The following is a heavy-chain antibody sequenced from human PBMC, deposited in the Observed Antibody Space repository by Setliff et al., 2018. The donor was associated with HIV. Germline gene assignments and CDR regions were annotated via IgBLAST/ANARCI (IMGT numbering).Heavy chain of an antibody. CDR3: ATVDDVSQIYFDY. CDR2: INPNNGGT. Sequence: ASVKVSCKASGYTFTDYYIHWVRQAPGQGLEWMGRINPNNGGTNYAQNFQGRVTMTRDTSVSTAYMELSRLTSDDTAVYYCATVDDVSQIYFDYWGQGTLVTVSS. V-gene: IGHV1-2*06. J-gene: IGHJ4*02. D-gene: IGHD3-3*01. CDR1: GYTFTDYY.